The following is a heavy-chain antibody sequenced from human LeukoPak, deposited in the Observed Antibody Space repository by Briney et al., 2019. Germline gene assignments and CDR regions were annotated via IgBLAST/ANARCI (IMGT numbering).Heavy chain of an antibody. CDR1: GYSISSGYY. Sequence: PSETLSLTCAVSGYSISSGYYWGWIRQPPGGGLEWIGSIYHSGSTYYNPSLKSRVTISVDTSKNQFSLKLSSVTAADTAVYYCARQSDGDYRNWFDPWGQGTLVTVSS. V-gene: IGHV4-38-2*01. J-gene: IGHJ5*02. D-gene: IGHD4-17*01. CDR2: IYHSGST. CDR3: ARQSDGDYRNWFDP.